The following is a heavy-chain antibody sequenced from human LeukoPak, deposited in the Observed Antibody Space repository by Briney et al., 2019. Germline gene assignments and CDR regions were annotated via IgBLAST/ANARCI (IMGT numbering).Heavy chain of an antibody. J-gene: IGHJ4*02. Sequence: PSETLSLTCTVSGGSISSGDYYWSWIRQPPGKGLECIGYIYYSGSTYHNPSLKSRVTISVDTSKNQFSLKLSSVTAADTAVYYCARWYYDFWSGYHHYVDYWGQGTLVTVSS. CDR3: ARWYYDFWSGYHHYVDY. D-gene: IGHD3-3*01. CDR2: IYYSGST. CDR1: GGSISSGDYY. V-gene: IGHV4-30-4*08.